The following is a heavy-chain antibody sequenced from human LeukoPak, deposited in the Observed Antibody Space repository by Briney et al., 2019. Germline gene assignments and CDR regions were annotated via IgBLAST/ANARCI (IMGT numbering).Heavy chain of an antibody. CDR1: GFTFSSYA. CDR2: ISGSGGST. CDR3: AKGVVVARDVTPFDY. J-gene: IGHJ4*02. V-gene: IGHV3-23*01. D-gene: IGHD2-15*01. Sequence: GGSLRLSCAASGFTFSSYAMSWVRQAPGKGLEWVSAISGSGGSTYYADSVKGRFTISRDNSKNTLYLQMNSLRAEDTAVYYCAKGVVVARDVTPFDYWGQGTLVTVSS.